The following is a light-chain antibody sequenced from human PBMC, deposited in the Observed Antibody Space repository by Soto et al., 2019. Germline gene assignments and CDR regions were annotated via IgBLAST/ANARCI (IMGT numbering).Light chain of an antibody. Sequence: DIQMTQSPSSLSASVGDRLTITCRASQSISSWLAWYQQKPGKAPELLIYDASSLESGVPSRFSGSGSGTEFTLTISSLQPDDFATYYCQQYNSYSQTFGQGTKVDI. CDR1: QSISSW. CDR3: QQYNSYSQT. J-gene: IGKJ1*01. V-gene: IGKV1-5*01. CDR2: DAS.